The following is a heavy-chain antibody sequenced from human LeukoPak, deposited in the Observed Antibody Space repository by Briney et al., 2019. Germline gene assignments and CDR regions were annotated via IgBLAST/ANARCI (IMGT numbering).Heavy chain of an antibody. Sequence: PSETLSLTCTVSGGSISSSSYYWGWIRQPPGKGLEWIGSIYYSGSTYYNPSLKSRVTISVDTSKNQFSLKLSSVTAADTAVYYCARLDGYKEGYYFDYWGQGTLVTVSS. V-gene: IGHV4-39*01. J-gene: IGHJ4*02. D-gene: IGHD5-24*01. CDR1: GGSISSSSYY. CDR3: ARLDGYKEGYYFDY. CDR2: IYYSGST.